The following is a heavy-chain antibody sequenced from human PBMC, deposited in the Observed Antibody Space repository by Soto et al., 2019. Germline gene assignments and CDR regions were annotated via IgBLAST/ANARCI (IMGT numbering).Heavy chain of an antibody. Sequence: QVQLQESGPGLVKPSQTLSLTCTVSEVSINSGGYYWSWIRQHPGKGLEWIGYIYYTGSTYYNPSLKSRVTMSLDTSNNQFSLKVSSVTAADTAVYYCARGSQLERDAVDIWGQGTMVTVSS. CDR1: EVSINSGGYY. V-gene: IGHV4-31*03. CDR2: IYYTGST. J-gene: IGHJ3*02. CDR3: ARGSQLERDAVDI. D-gene: IGHD1-1*01.